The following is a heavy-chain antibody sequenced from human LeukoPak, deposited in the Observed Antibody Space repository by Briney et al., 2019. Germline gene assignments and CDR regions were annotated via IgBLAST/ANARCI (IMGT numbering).Heavy chain of an antibody. J-gene: IGHJ4*02. Sequence: GGSLRLSCAASGFTVSYTYMNWVRQAPGKGLEWVSSISSSSSYIYYADSVKGRFTISRDNAKNSLYLQMNSLRAEDTAVYYWARGGYSGYDTAQRLYYFDYWGQGTLVTVSS. V-gene: IGHV3-21*01. CDR2: ISSSSSYI. CDR1: GFTVSYTY. D-gene: IGHD5-12*01. CDR3: ARGGYSGYDTAQRLYYFDY.